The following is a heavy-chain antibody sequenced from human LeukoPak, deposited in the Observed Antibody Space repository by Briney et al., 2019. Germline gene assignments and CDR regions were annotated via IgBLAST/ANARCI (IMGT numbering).Heavy chain of an antibody. CDR2: ISSSSSYI. Sequence: GGSLRLSCAASGFTFSSYSMNWVRQAPGKGLEWVSSISSSSSYIYYADSVKGRFTISRDNAKNSLYLQMNSLRAEDTAVYYCACAHSVAGTETFDYWGQGTLVAVSS. D-gene: IGHD6-19*01. V-gene: IGHV3-21*01. CDR1: GFTFSSYS. J-gene: IGHJ4*02. CDR3: ACAHSVAGTETFDY.